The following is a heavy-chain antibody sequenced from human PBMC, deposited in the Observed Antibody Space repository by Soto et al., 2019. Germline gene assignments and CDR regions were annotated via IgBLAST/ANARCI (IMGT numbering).Heavy chain of an antibody. CDR2: IYYSGST. V-gene: IGHV4-31*03. D-gene: IGHD3-22*01. CDR1: GGSISSGGYY. Sequence: PSETLSLTCTVSGGSISSGGYYWSWIRQHPGKGLEWIGYIYYSGSTYYNPSLKSRVTILVDTSKNQFSLKLSSVTAADTAVYYCARDCRDSSGYYSRGDYYYYGMDVWGQGTTVTVSS. CDR3: ARDCRDSSGYYSRGDYYYYGMDV. J-gene: IGHJ6*02.